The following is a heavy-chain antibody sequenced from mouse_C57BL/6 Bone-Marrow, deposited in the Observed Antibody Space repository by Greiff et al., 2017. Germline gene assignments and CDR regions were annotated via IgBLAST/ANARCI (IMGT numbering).Heavy chain of an antibody. CDR2: IYPGSGST. V-gene: IGHV1-55*01. D-gene: IGHD1-1*01. CDR1: GYTFTSYW. CDR3: ARIITTGVAPGEV. J-gene: IGHJ1*03. Sequence: VQLQQPGAELVKPGASVKMSCKASGYTFTSYWITWVKQRPGQGLEWIGDIYPGSGSTNYNEKFKSKATLTVDTSSSTAYMQLSNLTSEDSAVYYCARIITTGVAPGEVWGTGTTVTVSS.